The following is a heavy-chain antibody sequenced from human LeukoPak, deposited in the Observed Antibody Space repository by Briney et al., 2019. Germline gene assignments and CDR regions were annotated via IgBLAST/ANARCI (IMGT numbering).Heavy chain of an antibody. V-gene: IGHV1-2*06. CDR2: INPNSGGT. CDR3: ALIQYCTTTRCSGSDY. CDR1: GYTFTGYY. D-gene: IGHD2-2*01. Sequence: VASVKVSCKASGYTFTGYYMHWVRQAPGQGLEWMGRINPNSGGTNYAQKFQGRVTMTRDTSISTAYMELSRLRSDDTAVYYCALIQYCTTTRCSGSDYWGQGTLVTASS. J-gene: IGHJ4*02.